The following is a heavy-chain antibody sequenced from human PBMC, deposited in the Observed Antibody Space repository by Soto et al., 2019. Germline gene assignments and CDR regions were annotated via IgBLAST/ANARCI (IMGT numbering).Heavy chain of an antibody. CDR2: IYHSGTT. V-gene: IGHV4-4*02. J-gene: IGHJ4*02. Sequence: QVQLQESGPGLVKPSGTLSLTCAVSGGSVSSSHWWSWVRQPPGKGLEWIGEIYHSGTTNYTPSLKSRLNISIAKSTNQISRILSPGTAADTAVYYCARGPDLGWDWGQGTLVTVSS. CDR1: GGSVSSSHW. CDR3: ARGPDLGWD. D-gene: IGHD2-21*01.